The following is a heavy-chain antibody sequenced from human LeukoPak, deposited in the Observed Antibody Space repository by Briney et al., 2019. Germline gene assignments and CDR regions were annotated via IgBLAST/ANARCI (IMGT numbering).Heavy chain of an antibody. V-gene: IGHV4-39*07. J-gene: IGHJ4*02. CDR2: IYYSGST. CDR1: GGSISSSSYY. D-gene: IGHD1-26*01. Sequence: SETLSLTCTVSGGSISSSSYYWGWIRQPPGKGLEWIGSIYYSGSTYYNPSLKSRVTISVDTSKNQFSLKLSSVTAADTAVYYCARDSEWELPDYFDYWGQGTLVTVSS. CDR3: ARDSEWELPDYFDY.